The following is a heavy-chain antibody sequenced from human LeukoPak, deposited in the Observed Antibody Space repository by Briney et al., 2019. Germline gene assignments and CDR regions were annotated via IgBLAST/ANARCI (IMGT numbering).Heavy chain of an antibody. J-gene: IGHJ4*02. CDR2: INTNTGNP. V-gene: IGHV7-4-1*02. Sequence: GASVKVSCKAAGYTFTSYAMNWVRQAPGQGLEGMGWINTNTGNPTYAQGFTGQFVFSLDTSVSTAYLQISSLKAEDTAVYYCARDLFIGSSSWYESFDYWGQGTLVTVSS. D-gene: IGHD6-13*01. CDR3: ARDLFIGSSSWYESFDY. CDR1: GYTFTSYA.